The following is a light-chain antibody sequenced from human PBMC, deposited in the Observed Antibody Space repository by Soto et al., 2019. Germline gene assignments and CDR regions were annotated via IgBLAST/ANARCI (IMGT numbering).Light chain of an antibody. CDR2: DVI. Sequence: QSALSQPASVSGSPGQSITIACTGSRSDVGGYSYVSWYQHHPGKAPKLLIYDVIYRPSGVSDRFSGSKSANTASLTISGLQADDEADYYCSSYTTPIGFYVFGPGTKLTVL. J-gene: IGLJ1*01. CDR3: SSYTTPIGFYV. CDR1: RSDVGGYSY. V-gene: IGLV2-14*03.